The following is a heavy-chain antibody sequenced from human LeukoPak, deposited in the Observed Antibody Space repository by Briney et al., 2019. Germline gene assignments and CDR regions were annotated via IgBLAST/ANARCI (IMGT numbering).Heavy chain of an antibody. Sequence: PSETLSLTCVVSGYSISSGYCWGWIRQPPGKGLEWIGSIYQSGSTYYNPSLKSRVTISVDTPTNQFSLKLSSVTAADTAVYYCARPLDNCGGDCPSHNWFDPWGQGTLVTVSS. CDR2: IYQSGST. J-gene: IGHJ5*02. CDR3: ARPLDNCGGDCPSHNWFDP. CDR1: GYSISSGYC. V-gene: IGHV4-38-2*01. D-gene: IGHD2-21*01.